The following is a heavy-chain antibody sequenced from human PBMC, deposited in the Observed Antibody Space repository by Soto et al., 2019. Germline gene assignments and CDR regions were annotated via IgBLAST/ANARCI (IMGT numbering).Heavy chain of an antibody. D-gene: IGHD6-19*01. CDR1: GFTFSSYD. V-gene: IGHV3-13*01. CDR3: ARAARKQYSSGWPYFDY. CDR2: IGTAGDT. Sequence: EVQLVESGGGLVQPGGSLRLSCAASGFTFSSYDMHWVRQATGKCLEWVSAIGTAGDTYYPGSVRGRFTISRENAKNSLYLQMNSLRAGDTAVYYCARAARKQYSSGWPYFDYWGQGTLVTVSS. J-gene: IGHJ4*02.